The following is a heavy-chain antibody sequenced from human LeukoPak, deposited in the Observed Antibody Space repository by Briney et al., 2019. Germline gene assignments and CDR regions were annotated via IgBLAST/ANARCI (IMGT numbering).Heavy chain of an antibody. D-gene: IGHD5-24*01. CDR1: GFTFSSYS. V-gene: IGHV3-21*01. CDR3: ARDAEMATIRRRNPLDY. J-gene: IGHJ4*02. Sequence: PGGSLRLSCAASGFTFSSYSMNWVRQAPGKGLEWVSSISSSSSYIYYADSVKGRFTISRDNAKNSLYLQMNSLRAEDTAVYYCARDAEMATIRRRNPLDYWGQGTLVTVSS. CDR2: ISSSSSYI.